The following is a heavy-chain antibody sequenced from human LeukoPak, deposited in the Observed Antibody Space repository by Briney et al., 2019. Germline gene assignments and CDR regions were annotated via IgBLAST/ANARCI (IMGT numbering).Heavy chain of an antibody. CDR3: AKAYYGSGSPLDWFDP. V-gene: IGHV3-30*18. CDR1: GFTFSSYG. CDR2: ISYDGSKK. J-gene: IGHJ5*02. Sequence: GGSLRLSCAASGFTFSSYGMHWVRQAPGKGLEWVAIISYDGSKKYYGDSVKGRFTISRDNSKNTLYLQMDSLRAEDTAGYYCAKAYYGSGSPLDWFDPWGQGTLVTVSS. D-gene: IGHD3-10*01.